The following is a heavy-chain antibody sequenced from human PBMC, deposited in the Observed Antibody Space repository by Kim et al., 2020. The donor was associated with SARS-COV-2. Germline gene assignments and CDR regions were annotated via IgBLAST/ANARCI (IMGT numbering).Heavy chain of an antibody. CDR1: GGSISSYY. Sequence: SETLSLTCTVSGGSISSYYWSWIRQPPGKGLEWIGYIYYSGSTNYNPSLKSRVTISVDTSKNQFSLKLSSVTAADTAVYYCARVFRSTSFNYYYYGMDVWGQGTTVTVSS. CDR2: IYYSGST. CDR3: ARVFRSTSFNYYYYGMDV. J-gene: IGHJ6*02. V-gene: IGHV4-59*13. D-gene: IGHD2-2*01.